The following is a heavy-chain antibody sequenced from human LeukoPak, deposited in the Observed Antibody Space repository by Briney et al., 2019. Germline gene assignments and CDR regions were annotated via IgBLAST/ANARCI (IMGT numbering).Heavy chain of an antibody. Sequence: ASVKVSCKASGYTFTGYYMHWVRQAPGQGLEWMGWINPNSGGTNYAQKFQGRVTMTRDTSISTAYMELSRLRSDDTAVYYCARAYDFWSGYYREYYYAYMDVWGKGTTVTVSS. V-gene: IGHV1-2*02. CDR1: GYTFTGYY. J-gene: IGHJ6*03. CDR2: INPNSGGT. D-gene: IGHD3-3*01. CDR3: ARAYDFWSGYYREYYYAYMDV.